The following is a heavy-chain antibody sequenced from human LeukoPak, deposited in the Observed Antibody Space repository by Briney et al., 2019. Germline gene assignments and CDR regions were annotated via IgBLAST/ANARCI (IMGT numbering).Heavy chain of an antibody. V-gene: IGHV4-30-4*01. J-gene: IGHJ4*02. Sequence: PSQTLSLTCTVSGGSISSGDYYWSWVRQPPGKGLEWIGYIYYSGSTYYNPSLKSRVTISVDTSKNQFSLKLSSVPAADTAVYYCAIVSTKNYYDSSGSIDYWGQGTLVTVSS. D-gene: IGHD3-22*01. CDR2: IYYSGST. CDR1: GGSISSGDYY. CDR3: AIVSTKNYYDSSGSIDY.